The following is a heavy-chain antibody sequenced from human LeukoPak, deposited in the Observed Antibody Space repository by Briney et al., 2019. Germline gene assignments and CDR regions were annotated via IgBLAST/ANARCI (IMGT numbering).Heavy chain of an antibody. CDR3: SGSYSYYYAMHV. CDR1: GFPFNTYS. J-gene: IGHJ6*02. Sequence: NPGGSLRLSCAASGFPFNTYSMNRVRQAPGKGLEWVSSISSGSDYIYYADSVKGRFTISRDNAKSSVHLQMSSLRAEDTAVYYCSGSYSYYYAMHVWGQGTTVTVSS. V-gene: IGHV3-21*01. CDR2: ISSGSDYI.